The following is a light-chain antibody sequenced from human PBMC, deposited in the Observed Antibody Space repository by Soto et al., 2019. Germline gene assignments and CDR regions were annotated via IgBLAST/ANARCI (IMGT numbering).Light chain of an antibody. V-gene: IGLV2-14*01. CDR2: DVS. CDR1: SSDVGGYNY. CDR3: SSSTSSSPVV. J-gene: IGLJ2*01. Sequence: QSALTQPASVSGSPGQSITISCTGTSSDVGGYNYVSWYQQHPGKAPKLMIYDVSNRPSGVSNRFSGSKSGNTASLTISGLPAEDEADYYCSSSTSSSPVVFGGGTKLTVL.